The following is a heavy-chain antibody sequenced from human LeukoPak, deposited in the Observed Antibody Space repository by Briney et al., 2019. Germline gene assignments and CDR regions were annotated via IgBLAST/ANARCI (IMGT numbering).Heavy chain of an antibody. V-gene: IGHV4-59*01. CDR3: ARSSMVREALFDFDY. D-gene: IGHD3-10*01. CDR2: IYYSGST. CDR1: GGSISSYY. J-gene: IGHJ4*02. Sequence: PSETLSLTCTVSGGSISSYYWSWIRQPPGKGLEWIGYIYYSGSTNYNPSLKSRVTISVDTSKNQFSLKLSSVTAADTAVYYCARSSMVREALFDFDYWGQGTLVTVSS.